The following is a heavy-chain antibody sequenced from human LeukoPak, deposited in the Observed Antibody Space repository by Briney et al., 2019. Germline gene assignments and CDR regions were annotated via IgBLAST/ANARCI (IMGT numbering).Heavy chain of an antibody. Sequence: SSETLSLTCTVSDGAIAGYSWSWIRQPPGKGLEWIVYIYYSGDTNYNPSLQSRVSVSVDTSKNQFSLKLTSVTAADTAVYYCVRGPYGSGISNWFDPWGQGTLVIVSS. J-gene: IGHJ5*02. CDR2: IYYSGDT. V-gene: IGHV4-59*01. CDR1: DGAIAGYS. D-gene: IGHD3-10*01. CDR3: VRGPYGSGISNWFDP.